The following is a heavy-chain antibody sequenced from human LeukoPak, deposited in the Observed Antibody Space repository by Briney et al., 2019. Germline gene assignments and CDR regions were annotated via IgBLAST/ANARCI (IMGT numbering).Heavy chain of an antibody. CDR3: ARMALAAAGKSLGY. J-gene: IGHJ4*02. V-gene: IGHV1-8*01. D-gene: IGHD6-13*01. CDR2: MHPNSGNT. CDR1: GYTFTSYD. Sequence: ASVKVSCKASGYTFTSYDINWVRQATGRGLEWMGWMHPNSGNTSYAQKFQGRVTMTRNTSISTAYMELSSLRSEDTAVYYCARMALAAAGKSLGYWGQGTLVTVSS.